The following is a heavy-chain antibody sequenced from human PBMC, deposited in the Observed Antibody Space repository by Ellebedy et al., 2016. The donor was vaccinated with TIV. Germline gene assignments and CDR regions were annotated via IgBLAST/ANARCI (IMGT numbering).Heavy chain of an antibody. Sequence: GESLKISXATSGFTFSRNAMNWVRQSPGKGLEWVSSITTSGSDRHYAYSVKGRFIISRDNAKNLLYLQMNSLRADDTAVYYCGKGLRFFDWPCDSWGQGTLVTVSS. CDR1: GFTFSRNA. CDR3: GKGLRFFDWPCDS. V-gene: IGHV3-21*04. D-gene: IGHD3-9*01. CDR2: ITTSGSDR. J-gene: IGHJ5*01.